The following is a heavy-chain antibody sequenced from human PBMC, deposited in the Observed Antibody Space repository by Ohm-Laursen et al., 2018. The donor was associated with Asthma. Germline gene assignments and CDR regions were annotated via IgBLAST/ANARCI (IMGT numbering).Heavy chain of an antibody. CDR3: ATNGSSWSEYFQH. CDR2: IYYSGST. J-gene: IGHJ1*01. CDR1: GGSISSGGYY. Sequence: TLSLTCTVSGGSISSGGYYWSWIRQHPGKGLEWIGYIYYSGSTYYNPSLKSRVTISVDTSKNQFSLKLSSVTAADTAVYYCATNGSSWSEYFQHWGQGTLVTVSS. V-gene: IGHV4-31*03. D-gene: IGHD6-13*01.